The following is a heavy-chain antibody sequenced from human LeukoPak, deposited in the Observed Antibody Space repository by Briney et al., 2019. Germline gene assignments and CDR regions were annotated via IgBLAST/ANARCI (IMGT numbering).Heavy chain of an antibody. CDR3: ARDGYSGYAL. CDR1: GGSLSSYY. J-gene: IGHJ1*01. CDR2: IYYSWST. D-gene: IGHD5-12*01. V-gene: IGHV4-59*01. Sequence: PSETLSLTCTVSGGSLSSYYWSWIRQPPGNGLEWIGYIYYSWSTNYNPSLKSRVTISVDTSKNQFSLKLSSVTAADTAVYYCARDGYSGYALWGQGTLVTVSS.